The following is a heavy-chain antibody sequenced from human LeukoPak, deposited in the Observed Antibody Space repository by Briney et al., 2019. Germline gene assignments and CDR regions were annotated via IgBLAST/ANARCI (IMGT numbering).Heavy chain of an antibody. V-gene: IGHV4-4*07. CDR3: ARDRSSRTTVTTRYFDL. J-gene: IGHJ2*01. Sequence: SETLSLTCTVSGGSISSYYWSWIRQPAGKGLEWIGRIYTSGSTNYNPSLKSRVTMSVDKSKNQFSLKLSSVTAADTAVYYCARDRSSRTTVTTRYFDLWGRGTLVTVSS. D-gene: IGHD4-17*01. CDR1: GGSISSYY. CDR2: IYTSGST.